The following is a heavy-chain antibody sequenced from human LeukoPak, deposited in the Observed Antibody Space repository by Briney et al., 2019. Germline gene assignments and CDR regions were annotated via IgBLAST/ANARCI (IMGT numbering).Heavy chain of an antibody. D-gene: IGHD6-13*01. CDR3: ASMPIAAAEGDAFDI. CDR2: ISYDGSNK. V-gene: IGHV3-30-3*01. Sequence: GRSLRLSCAASGFTFSSYAMHWVRQAPGRGLEWVAVISYDGSNKYYADSVKGRFTISRDNSKNTLYLQMNSLRAEDTAVYYCASMPIAAAEGDAFDIWGRGTMVTVSS. CDR1: GFTFSSYA. J-gene: IGHJ3*02.